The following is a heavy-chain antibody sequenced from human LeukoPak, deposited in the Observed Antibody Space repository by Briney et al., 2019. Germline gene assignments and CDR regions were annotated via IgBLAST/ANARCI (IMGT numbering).Heavy chain of an antibody. D-gene: IGHD6-19*01. CDR1: GFTFTSYA. CDR3: AKADGGQWPSSYYYYYMDV. CDR2: IVSSGDTT. V-gene: IGHV3-23*01. J-gene: IGHJ6*03. Sequence: GGSLRLSCAPSGFTFTSYAMSWARQAPGNGLQWVSAIVSSGDTTYYADSVKGRFTISRDNSKNTLYLQMNSLRAEDTAVYYCAKADGGQWPSSYYYYYMDVWGKGTTVTVSS.